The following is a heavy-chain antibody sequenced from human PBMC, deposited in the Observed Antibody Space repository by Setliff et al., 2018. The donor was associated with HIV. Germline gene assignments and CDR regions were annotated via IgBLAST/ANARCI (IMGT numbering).Heavy chain of an antibody. D-gene: IGHD1-26*01. V-gene: IGHV4-39*01. Sequence: SETLSLTCTVSGGPISSSTYYWGWIRQPPGKGLEWIGNIHFSGSTYYNPSLKSRVTVSVDPSKNQFSLKLSSVTAADAAVYYCARTTYSGSYFNDSWGQGTLVTVSS. CDR1: GGPISSSTYY. J-gene: IGHJ5*01. CDR3: ARTTYSGSYFNDS. CDR2: IHFSGST.